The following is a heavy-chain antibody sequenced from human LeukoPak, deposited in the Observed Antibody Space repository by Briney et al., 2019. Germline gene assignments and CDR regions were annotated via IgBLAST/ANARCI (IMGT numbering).Heavy chain of an antibody. CDR2: INHSGST. CDR1: GGSFSGYY. Sequence: SETLSLTCAVYGGSFSGYYWSWIRQPPGKGLEWIGEINHSGSTNYNPSLKSRVTISVDTSKNQFSLKLSSVTAADTAVYYCARQEHSGSWNYYYYMDVWGKGTTVTVSS. D-gene: IGHD6-13*01. V-gene: IGHV4-34*01. J-gene: IGHJ6*03. CDR3: ARQEHSGSWNYYYYMDV.